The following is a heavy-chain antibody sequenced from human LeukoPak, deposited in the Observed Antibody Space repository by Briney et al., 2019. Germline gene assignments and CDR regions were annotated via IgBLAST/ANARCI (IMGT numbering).Heavy chain of an antibody. V-gene: IGHV4-4*07. CDR2: IYTSGST. Sequence: SETLSLTCTVSGGSISSYYWSWIRQPPGKGLEWIGRIYTSGSTNYNPSLKSRVTMSVDTSKNQFSLKLSSVTAADTAVYYCARDGGLRYFDWLTGGMDVWGQGTTVTVSS. D-gene: IGHD3-9*01. CDR3: ARDGGLRYFDWLTGGMDV. CDR1: GGSISSYY. J-gene: IGHJ6*02.